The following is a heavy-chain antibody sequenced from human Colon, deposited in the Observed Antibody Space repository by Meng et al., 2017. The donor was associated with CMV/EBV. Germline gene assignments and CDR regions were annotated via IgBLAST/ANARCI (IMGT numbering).Heavy chain of an antibody. CDR1: GVSISGRSYY. J-gene: IGHJ2*01. CDR3: ARMALHWYFDL. V-gene: IGHV4-39*07. D-gene: IGHD5-24*01. CDR2: IYYTGND. Sequence: QLDGAGPGLAKPSAALSLTCTVAGVSISGRSYYWGRIRQPPGKGLEWIASIYYTGNDYHNPSLKSRVTISIDTSNNQFSLRLTSVTAADTAVYYCARMALHWYFDLWGRGTLVTVSS.